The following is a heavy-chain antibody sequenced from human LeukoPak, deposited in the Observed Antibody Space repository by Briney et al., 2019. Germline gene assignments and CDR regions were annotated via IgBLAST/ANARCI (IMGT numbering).Heavy chain of an antibody. J-gene: IGHJ4*02. CDR1: GGSLSGAY. CDR2: INHAGST. Sequence: SETLSLTCTVQGGSLSGAYWTWIRQPPGKGLEWIGEINHAGSTNYNPSFKSRVTMSADTPKNQVSLNLTSVTAADTAVYYCARGPVRLARPYDYWGQGTLVTVSS. CDR3: ARGPVRLARPYDY. D-gene: IGHD3-9*01. V-gene: IGHV4-34*01.